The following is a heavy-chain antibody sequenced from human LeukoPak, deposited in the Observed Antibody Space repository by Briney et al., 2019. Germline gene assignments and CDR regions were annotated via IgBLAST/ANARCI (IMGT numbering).Heavy chain of an antibody. V-gene: IGHV3-9*01. Sequence: PGRSLRLSCAASGFTFDDYAMHWVRQAPGKGLEWVSGISWNSGSIGYADSVKGRFTISRDNAKNSLYLQMNSLRAEDTAVYYCAKSREQWLADLDYWGQGTLVTVSS. CDR1: GFTFDDYA. D-gene: IGHD6-19*01. CDR2: ISWNSGSI. CDR3: AKSREQWLADLDY. J-gene: IGHJ4*02.